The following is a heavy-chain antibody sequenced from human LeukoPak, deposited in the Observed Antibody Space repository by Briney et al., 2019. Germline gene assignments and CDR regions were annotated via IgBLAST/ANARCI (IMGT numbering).Heavy chain of an antibody. CDR2: LSDSGGST. Sequence: PGGSLRLSCAASGFTFSSYAMSWVRQAPGKGLEWVSALSDSGGSTYYADSVKGRFTISRDNSKNTLYLQMNSLRAEDTAVYYCAKHIAAAGGFDYWGQGTLVTVSS. CDR1: GFTFSSYA. J-gene: IGHJ4*02. V-gene: IGHV3-23*01. CDR3: AKHIAAAGGFDY. D-gene: IGHD6-13*01.